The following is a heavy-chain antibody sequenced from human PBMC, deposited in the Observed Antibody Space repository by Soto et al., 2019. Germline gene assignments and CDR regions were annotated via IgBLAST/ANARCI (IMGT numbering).Heavy chain of an antibody. J-gene: IGHJ5*01. CDR2: IYTGGST. V-gene: IGHV3-66*01. Sequence: EVQLVESGGILVQPGGSLRLSCAASGFTVSSNYMSWVRQAPGKGLEWVSVIYTGGSTYYADSVRGRFTISRDNSKNTVYLYMNSLRAGDTAVYYCARDVPIIDSWGQGTLVTVSS. CDR3: ARDVPIIDS. CDR1: GFTVSSNY.